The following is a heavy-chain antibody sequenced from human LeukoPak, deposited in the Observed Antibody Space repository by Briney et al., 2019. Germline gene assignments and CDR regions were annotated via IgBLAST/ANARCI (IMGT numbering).Heavy chain of an antibody. D-gene: IGHD5-24*01. CDR3: AKEELRNLQFHIYFDY. Sequence: PGGSLRLSCAASGFIFSAYPMHWVRQGPGKGLEGVAGISYDGGDKSYTDAVRGRFTISRDHPENTLFLQMDSLRPEDTAVYHCAKEELRNLQFHIYFDYWGQGVLVTVSS. CDR1: GFIFSAYP. CDR2: ISYDGGDK. V-gene: IGHV3-30*10. J-gene: IGHJ4*02.